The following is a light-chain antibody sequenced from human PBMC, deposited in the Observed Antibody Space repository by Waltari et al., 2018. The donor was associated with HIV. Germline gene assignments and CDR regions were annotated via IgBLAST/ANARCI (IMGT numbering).Light chain of an antibody. CDR3: AAWDDSLNGLWV. V-gene: IGLV1-44*01. CDR2: SKN. J-gene: IGLJ3*02. Sequence: QSVLTQPPSASGTPGKRVPIPCSGSSSNIGRNTVNWYQQLPGTAPKPLIDSKNQRPSGVPDRFSGSKSGTSASLAISGLQSEDEADYYCAAWDDSLNGLWVFGGGTKLTVL. CDR1: SSNIGRNT.